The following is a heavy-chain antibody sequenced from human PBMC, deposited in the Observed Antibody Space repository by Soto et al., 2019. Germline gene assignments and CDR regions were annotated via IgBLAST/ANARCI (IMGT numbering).Heavy chain of an antibody. V-gene: IGHV1-2*04. CDR3: ARDGQVTIFGVVSWYYMDV. J-gene: IGHJ6*03. D-gene: IGHD3-3*01. CDR1: GYTFTGYY. CDR2: INPNSGGT. Sequence: GASVKVSCKASGYTFTGYYMHWERQAPGQGLEWMGWINPNSGGTNYAQKFQGWVTMTRDTSISTAYMELSRLRSDDTAVYYCARDGQVTIFGVVSWYYMDVWGKGTTVTVSS.